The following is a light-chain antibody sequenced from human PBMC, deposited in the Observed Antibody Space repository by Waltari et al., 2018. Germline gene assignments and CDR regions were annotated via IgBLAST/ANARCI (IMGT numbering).Light chain of an antibody. CDR2: GAS. J-gene: IGKJ1*01. CDR1: QTVTGSY. V-gene: IGKV3-20*01. CDR3: QDSAT. Sequence: EIVLTQSPGTLSLSPGERATLSCRASQTVTGSYLAWYQQKPGQAPRLLIYGASIRATGIPDRFSGSGSGTDSTLTISRLEPEDFAVYYCQDSATFGQGTKVEIK.